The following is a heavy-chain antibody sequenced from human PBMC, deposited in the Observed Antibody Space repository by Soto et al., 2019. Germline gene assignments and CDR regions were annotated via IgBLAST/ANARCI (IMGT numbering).Heavy chain of an antibody. J-gene: IGHJ6*02. V-gene: IGHV3-15*01. D-gene: IGHD2-8*01. CDR2: IKSKTDGGTT. CDR1: GFTFSNAW. Sequence: GGSLRLSCAASGFTFSNAWMSWVRQAPGKGLEWVGRIKSKTDGGTTDYAAPVKGRFTISRDDSKNTLYLQMNSLKTEDTAVYYCTTRPGYCTNGVCFAYGMDVWGQGTTVTVSS. CDR3: TTRPGYCTNGVCFAYGMDV.